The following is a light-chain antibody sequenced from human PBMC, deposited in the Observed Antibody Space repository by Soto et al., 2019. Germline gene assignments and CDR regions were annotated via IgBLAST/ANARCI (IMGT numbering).Light chain of an antibody. CDR2: DAS. Sequence: DIQMTQSPSSLSASVGNRVTITCQASQDIATYLNWYQQKPGKAPNLLIYDASNLETGVPSRFSGGGSGTDFTLTISSLQPEDVATYYCQKYNRAPWTFGQGTKV. J-gene: IGKJ1*01. V-gene: IGKV1-33*01. CDR3: QKYNRAPWT. CDR1: QDIATY.